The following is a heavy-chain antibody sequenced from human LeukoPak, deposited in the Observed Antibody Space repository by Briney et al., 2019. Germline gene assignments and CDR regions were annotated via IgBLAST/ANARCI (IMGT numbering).Heavy chain of an antibody. J-gene: IGHJ5*02. V-gene: IGHV4-31*03. CDR1: GGSISSGGYY. CDR3: AREKGYCSGGSCYRGHNWFDP. D-gene: IGHD2-15*01. CDR2: IYYSGST. Sequence: SQTLSLTCTDSGGSISSGGYYWSWIRQHPGKGLEWIGYIYYSGSTYYNPSLKSRVTISVDTSKNQFSLKLSSVTAADTAVYYCAREKGYCSGGSCYRGHNWFDPWGQGTLVTVSS.